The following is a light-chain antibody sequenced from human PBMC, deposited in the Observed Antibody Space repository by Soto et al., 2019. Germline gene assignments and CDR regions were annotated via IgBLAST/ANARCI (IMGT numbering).Light chain of an antibody. J-gene: IGKJ1*01. CDR3: QQYDTYWT. V-gene: IGKV1-16*01. Sequence: DIQMTQSPCSLSASVGDRVTITCRASQDISNYLVWYQQQPGKVPKLLIYAASTLQSGVPSRFSGSGSGTEFTLTISSLQPDDFATYYCQQYDTYWTFGQGTKVDIK. CDR2: AAS. CDR1: QDISNY.